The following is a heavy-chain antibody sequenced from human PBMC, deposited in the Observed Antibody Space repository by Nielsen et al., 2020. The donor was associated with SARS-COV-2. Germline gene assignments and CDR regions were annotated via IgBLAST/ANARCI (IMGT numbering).Heavy chain of an antibody. CDR3: ARVGPFDDSSGFYAFDI. CDR1: GFTFSSYW. Sequence: GGSLRLSCAASGFTFSSYWMSWVRQAPGKGLEWVSGINWNGGSTGYADSVKGRFTISRGNAKNSLYLQMNSLRAEDTALYHCARVGPFDDSSGFYAFDIWGQGTMVTVSS. J-gene: IGHJ3*02. CDR2: INWNGGST. D-gene: IGHD3-22*01. V-gene: IGHV3-20*01.